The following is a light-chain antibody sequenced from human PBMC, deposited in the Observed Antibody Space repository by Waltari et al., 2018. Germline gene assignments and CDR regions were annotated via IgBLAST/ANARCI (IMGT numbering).Light chain of an antibody. Sequence: SYELTQPPSVSVSPGQTASITCSGDKLGDKYAYWYQQKPGQSPVLVIYQHNTRPSGIRERFTGSKSGNTATLTISGTQAMDEADYYCQAWDRTTVVFGGGTKLTVL. CDR1: KLGDKY. CDR2: QHN. CDR3: QAWDRTTVV. J-gene: IGLJ2*01. V-gene: IGLV3-1*01.